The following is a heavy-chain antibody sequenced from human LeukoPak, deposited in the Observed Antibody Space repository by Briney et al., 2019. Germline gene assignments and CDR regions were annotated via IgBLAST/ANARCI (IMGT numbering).Heavy chain of an antibody. J-gene: IGHJ5*02. Sequence: GGSLRLSCAASGFTFSSYAMSWVRQAPGKGLEWIASTGLSSSYIGYADSVKGRFTISRDNGENSVYLQMNSLRAEGTAVYFCTRERSYCSGATCSLDLWGQGTLVTVSS. CDR2: TGLSSSYI. D-gene: IGHD2-15*01. CDR1: GFTFSSYA. V-gene: IGHV3-21*01. CDR3: TRERSYCSGATCSLDL.